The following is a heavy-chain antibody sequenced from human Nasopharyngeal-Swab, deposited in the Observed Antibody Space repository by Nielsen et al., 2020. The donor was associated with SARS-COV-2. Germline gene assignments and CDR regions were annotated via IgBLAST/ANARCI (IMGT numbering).Heavy chain of an antibody. CDR2: AEQSGFT. CDR3: ARTYCTTTSCSYYFDS. V-gene: IGHV4-34*01. J-gene: IGHJ4*02. Sequence: SETLSLTCAVYGGSLSGYYWTWIRQPPGKGLEWIGEAEQSGFTKYNPSLKSRITTSLDTSKNQLSLKVASVTAADTAVYYCARTYCTTTSCSYYFDSWGQGNLVTVSS. CDR1: GGSLSGYY. D-gene: IGHD2-2*01.